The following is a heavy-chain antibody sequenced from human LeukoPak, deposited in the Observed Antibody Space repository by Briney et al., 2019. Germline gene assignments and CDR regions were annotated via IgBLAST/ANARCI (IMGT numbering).Heavy chain of an antibody. CDR2: INHSGST. CDR3: ARAGWATVTKGSWFDP. Sequence: SETLSLTCAVYGGSFSGYYWSWIRQPPGKGLEGIGEINHSGSTNYNPSLKSRVTISVDTSKNQFSLKLSSVTAADTAVYSCARAGWATVTKGSWFDPWGQGTLVTVSS. D-gene: IGHD4-17*01. J-gene: IGHJ5*02. V-gene: IGHV4-34*01. CDR1: GGSFSGYY.